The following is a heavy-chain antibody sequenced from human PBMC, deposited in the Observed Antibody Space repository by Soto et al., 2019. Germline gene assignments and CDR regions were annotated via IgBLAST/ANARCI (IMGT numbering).Heavy chain of an antibody. J-gene: IGHJ4*02. V-gene: IGHV3-21*01. Sequence: EVQLVESGGGLVKPGGSLRLSCAVSGFTFSNFYMTWVRQAPGKGLEWVSSISNSGSYIYYADSVKGRFTISRDNAKNSLFLQMNSLRAEDTAVYYWAKNRTGTTRNDYWGQGTLVTVSS. CDR1: GFTFSNFY. CDR2: ISNSGSYI. CDR3: AKNRTGTTRNDY. D-gene: IGHD1-1*01.